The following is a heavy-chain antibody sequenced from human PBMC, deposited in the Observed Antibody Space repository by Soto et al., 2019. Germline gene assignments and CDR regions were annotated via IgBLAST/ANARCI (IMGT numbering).Heavy chain of an antibody. D-gene: IGHD6-6*01. CDR3: AGRGWSRSYYFDY. Sequence: GGSLRLSCAASGFTFRSYTMNWFRQAPGKGLEWVSSISSSSSYIYYADSVKGRFTISRYKAKNSLYLQMNSLRAADTAVYYWAGRGWSRSYYFDYRGQVSLVTVSS. CDR2: ISSSSSYI. CDR1: GFTFRSYT. V-gene: IGHV3-21*04. J-gene: IGHJ4*02.